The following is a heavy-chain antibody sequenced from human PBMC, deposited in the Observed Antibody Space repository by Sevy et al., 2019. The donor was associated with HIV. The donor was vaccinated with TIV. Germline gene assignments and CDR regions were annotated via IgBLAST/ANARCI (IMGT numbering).Heavy chain of an antibody. CDR2: IFSSGNT. CDR3: ARGSGLYDFDF. V-gene: IGHV3-53*01. D-gene: IGHD3-3*01. J-gene: IGHJ4*02. Sequence: GGSLRLSCAASGFTVNSNYMSWVRQAPGKGLEWLSVIFSSGNTQYADSVKGRFTISRDSSKNTLYFQMNNLGPEDTAVYYCARGSGLYDFDFWGRGTLVTVSS. CDR1: GFTVNSNY.